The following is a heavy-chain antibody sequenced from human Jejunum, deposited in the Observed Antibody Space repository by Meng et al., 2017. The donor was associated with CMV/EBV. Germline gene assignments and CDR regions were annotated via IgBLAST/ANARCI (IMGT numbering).Heavy chain of an antibody. CDR1: GDSISASNYY. CDR3: ARVSSSSRPNFDY. Sequence: SGDSISASNYYWGWIRQSPGKGLEWIGSIYSTGITYYNPSLKSRVTISLDTSKNQFSLKLISLTAADTSVYYCARVSSSSRPNFDYWGQGTLVTVSS. J-gene: IGHJ4*02. D-gene: IGHD6-6*01. CDR2: IYSTGIT. V-gene: IGHV4-39*07.